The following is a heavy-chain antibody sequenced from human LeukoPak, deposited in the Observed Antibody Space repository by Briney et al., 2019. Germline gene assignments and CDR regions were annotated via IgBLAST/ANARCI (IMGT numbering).Heavy chain of an antibody. Sequence: GESLKISCKGSGYTFTTYWIGWVRQMPRKGLEWMGIIYPGDSDTRYNTSVQGQVSISADKSISTAYLQWSSLKASDTAMYYCARLGSSTWKDAFDIWGQGTMVTVSS. D-gene: IGHD6-13*01. V-gene: IGHV5-51*01. CDR3: ARLGSSTWKDAFDI. CDR1: GYTFTTYW. J-gene: IGHJ3*02. CDR2: IYPGDSDT.